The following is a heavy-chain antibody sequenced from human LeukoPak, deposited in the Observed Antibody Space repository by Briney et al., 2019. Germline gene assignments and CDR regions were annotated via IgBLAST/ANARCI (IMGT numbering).Heavy chain of an antibody. V-gene: IGHV3-48*01. CDR2: ITNTVGK. J-gene: IGHJ2*01. Sequence: GGSLRLSCAASGFTYSAYSMNWVRQAPGKALEWITHITNTVGKSYAASVKGRFTVSRDKNSLYLQMSSLRGEDTAVYYCARDLDPWYLNLWGRGTLVTVSS. CDR1: GFTYSAYS. CDR3: ARDLDPWYLNL.